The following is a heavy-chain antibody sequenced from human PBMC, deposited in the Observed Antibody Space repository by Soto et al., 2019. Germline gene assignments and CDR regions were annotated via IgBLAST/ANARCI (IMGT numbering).Heavy chain of an antibody. D-gene: IGHD3-3*01. CDR3: ARGWVERLPRQPPSDY. V-gene: IGHV3-74*01. CDR1: GISLSAYW. CDR2: INEDGRST. Sequence: EVQLVESGGGLVQPGGSLRLSCAASGISLSAYWMHWVRQVPGKGLEWIARINEDGRSTSYMDSVKGRFTISRDNARDTLYLQMNSLRLEDTAVYYCARGWVERLPRQPPSDYWGQGTLVTVSS. J-gene: IGHJ4*02.